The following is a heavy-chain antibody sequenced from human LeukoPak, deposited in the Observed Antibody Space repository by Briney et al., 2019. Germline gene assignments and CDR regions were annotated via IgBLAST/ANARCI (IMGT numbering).Heavy chain of an antibody. J-gene: IGHJ5*02. CDR3: AKRHSGGVLWFDP. CDR1: GFTFTTYY. CDR2: INGSGGST. D-gene: IGHD1-26*01. V-gene: IGHV3-23*01. Sequence: GGSLRLSCAASGFTFTTYYMSWVRQAPGKGLEWVSDINGSGGSTYYADSVKGRFTISRDNSKNTLYLQMNSLRAEDTAVYYCAKRHSGGVLWFDPWGQGTPVTVSS.